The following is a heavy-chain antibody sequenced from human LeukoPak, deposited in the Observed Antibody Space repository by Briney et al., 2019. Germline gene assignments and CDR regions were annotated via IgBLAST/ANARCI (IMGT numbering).Heavy chain of an antibody. CDR3: ARRNSSGWSLAAFDI. CDR2: INHSGST. Sequence: SETLSLTCAVYGGSFSGYYWSWIRQPPGKGLEWIGEINHSGSTNYNPSLKSRVTISVDTSKNQFSLKLGSVTAADTAVYYCARRNSSGWSLAAFDIWGQGTMVTVSS. CDR1: GGSFSGYY. D-gene: IGHD6-19*01. V-gene: IGHV4-34*09. J-gene: IGHJ3*02.